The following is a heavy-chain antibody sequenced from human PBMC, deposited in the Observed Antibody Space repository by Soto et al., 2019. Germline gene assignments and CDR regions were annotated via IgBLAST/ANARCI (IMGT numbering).Heavy chain of an antibody. CDR3: ASEILWFGELLPGLY. V-gene: IGHV1-46*01. J-gene: IGHJ4*02. Sequence: GASVKVSCKASGYTFTSYYMHWVRQAPGQGLEWMGMINPSGGSTSYAQKFQGRVTMTRDTSTSTVYMELSSLRSEDTAVYYCASEILWFGELLPGLYWGQGTLVTVSS. D-gene: IGHD3-10*01. CDR2: INPSGGST. CDR1: GYTFTSYY.